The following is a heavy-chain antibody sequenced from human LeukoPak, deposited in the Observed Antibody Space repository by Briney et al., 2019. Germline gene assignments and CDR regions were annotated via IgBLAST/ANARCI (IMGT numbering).Heavy chain of an antibody. Sequence: PGGSLGLSCAASGFTFDDYAMHWVRQAPGKGLEWVSGISWNSGSIGYADSVKGRFTISRDNAKNSLYLQMNSLRAEDTALYYCAKDVAGAFDIWGQGTMVTVSS. D-gene: IGHD2-21*01. V-gene: IGHV3-9*01. J-gene: IGHJ3*02. CDR3: AKDVAGAFDI. CDR2: ISWNSGSI. CDR1: GFTFDDYA.